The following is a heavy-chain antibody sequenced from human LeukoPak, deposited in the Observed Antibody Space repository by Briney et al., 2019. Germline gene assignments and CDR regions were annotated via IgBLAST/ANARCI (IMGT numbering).Heavy chain of an antibody. Sequence: PGGSLRLSCAASGFTFSTYAMNWVRQAPGKGLEWVSGISGSGDSTYYADSVKGRFTISKDNSKNTLYLQMNSLRADDTAVYYCAKGDWGDYWGQGTLVTVSP. V-gene: IGHV3-23*01. CDR1: GFTFSTYA. D-gene: IGHD7-27*01. CDR3: AKGDWGDY. J-gene: IGHJ4*02. CDR2: ISGSGDST.